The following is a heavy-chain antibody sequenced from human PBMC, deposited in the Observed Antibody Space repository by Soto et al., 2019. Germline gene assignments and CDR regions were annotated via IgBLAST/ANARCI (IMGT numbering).Heavy chain of an antibody. CDR1: GGSISTVGYY. D-gene: IGHD1-26*01. V-gene: IGHV4-31*03. CDR3: ATVRWELHDAFDI. CDR2: IYHSGMT. Sequence: QVQLQESGPGLVKPSQTLSLTCTVSGGSISTVGYYWSWIRQHPGRGLEWIGYIYHSGMTFSNPSLQRRVAISIDTSKNKFSLKLSSVTAADTAVYYCATVRWELHDAFDIWGQGTMVSVSS. J-gene: IGHJ3*02.